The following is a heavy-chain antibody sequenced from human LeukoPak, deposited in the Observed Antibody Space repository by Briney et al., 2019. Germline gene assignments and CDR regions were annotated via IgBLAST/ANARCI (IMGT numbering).Heavy chain of an antibody. J-gene: IGHJ6*02. CDR1: GFTFSSYG. V-gene: IGHV3-33*01. D-gene: IGHD1-26*01. CDR3: ASEYSGSYSYYYYYGMDV. CDR2: IWYDGSNK. Sequence: GGSLRLSWAASGFTFSSYGMHWVRQAPGKGLEWVAVIWYDGSNKYYADSVKGRFTISRDNSKNTLYLQMNSLRAEDTAVYYCASEYSGSYSYYYYYGMDVWGQGTTVTVSS.